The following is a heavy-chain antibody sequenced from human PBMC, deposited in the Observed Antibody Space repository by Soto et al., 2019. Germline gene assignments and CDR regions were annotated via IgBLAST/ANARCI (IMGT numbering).Heavy chain of an antibody. CDR3: GTGGIDYYYGMDD. J-gene: IGHJ6*02. CDR1: GFTFSSYA. CDR2: ISGSGGST. Sequence: EVQLLESGGGLVQPGGSLRLSCAASGFTFSSYAMSWVRQAPGKGLEWVSAISGSGGSTYYADSVKGRFTISRDNSKNTLYLQMNSLRAEDTAVYYCGTGGIDYYYGMDDWGQGTTVTVSS. D-gene: IGHD2-15*01. V-gene: IGHV3-23*01.